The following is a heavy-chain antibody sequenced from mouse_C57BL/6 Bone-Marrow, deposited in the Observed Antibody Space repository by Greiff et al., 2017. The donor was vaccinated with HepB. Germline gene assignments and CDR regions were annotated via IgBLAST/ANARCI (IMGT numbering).Heavy chain of an antibody. D-gene: IGHD2-5*01. J-gene: IGHJ4*01. CDR1: GYTFTSYG. CDR2: IYARSGNT. V-gene: IGHV1-81*01. CDR3: ARSNLYAMDY. Sequence: VQLQQSGAELARPGASVKLSCKASGYTFTSYGISWVKQSTGQGLEWIGEIYARSGNTYYNEKFKGKATLTADKSSSTAYMELRSLTSEDSAVYFCARSNLYAMDYWGQGTSVTVSS.